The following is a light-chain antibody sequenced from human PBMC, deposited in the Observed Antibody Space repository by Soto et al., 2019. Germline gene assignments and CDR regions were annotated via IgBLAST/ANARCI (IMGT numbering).Light chain of an antibody. Sequence: MTQSPATLSASIGDRVTITCRASQNINNWIAWYQQKPGKAPKLLIYKASSLESGVPSRFSGSGSGTDFTLTISSLQPDDFATYYCQQYDSYSWTFGQGTKVDIK. CDR2: KAS. V-gene: IGKV1-5*03. J-gene: IGKJ1*01. CDR1: QNINNW. CDR3: QQYDSYSWT.